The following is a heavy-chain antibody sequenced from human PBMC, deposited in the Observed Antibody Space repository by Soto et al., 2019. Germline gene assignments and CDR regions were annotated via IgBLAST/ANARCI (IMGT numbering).Heavy chain of an antibody. D-gene: IGHD3-10*01. CDR1: GGTFSSYA. J-gene: IGHJ6*02. V-gene: IGHV1-69*13. Sequence: GASVKVSCKASGGTFSSYAISWVRQAPGRGLEWMGGIIPLFGTAKYAQKFQGRVTITVDESTRTGYMELSSLRSEDTAVYYCATMGQETTFYGSGSGFDMDVWGQGTPVTVSS. CDR3: ATMGQETTFYGSGSGFDMDV. CDR2: IIPLFGTA.